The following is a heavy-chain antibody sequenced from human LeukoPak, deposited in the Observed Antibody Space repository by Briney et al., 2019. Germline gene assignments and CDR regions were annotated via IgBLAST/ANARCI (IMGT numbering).Heavy chain of an antibody. D-gene: IGHD3-3*01. CDR1: GYTFTSYA. J-gene: IGHJ3*02. V-gene: IGHV7-4-1*02. CDR3: ARRGYYDFWMEEGAFDI. Sequence: ASVKVSCKASGYTFTSYAMNWVRQAPGQGLEWMGWINTNTGNPTYAQGFTGRFVFSLDTSVSTAYLQISSLKAEDTAVYYCARRGYYDFWMEEGAFDIWGQGTMVTVSS. CDR2: INTNTGNP.